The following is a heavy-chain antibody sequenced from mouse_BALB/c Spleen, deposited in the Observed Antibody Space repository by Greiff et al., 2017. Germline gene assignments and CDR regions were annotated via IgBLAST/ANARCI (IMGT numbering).Heavy chain of an antibody. CDR2: IYPGNVNT. CDR3: ARSDYDVFDY. CDR1: GYTFTSYY. D-gene: IGHD2-4*01. J-gene: IGHJ2*01. V-gene: IGHV1S56*01. Sequence: QVQLKQSGPELVKPGASVRISCKASGYTFTSYYIHWVKQRPGQGLEWIGWIYPGNVNTKYNEKFKGKATLTADKSSSTAYMQLSSLTSEDSAVYFCARSDYDVFDYWGQGTTLTVSS.